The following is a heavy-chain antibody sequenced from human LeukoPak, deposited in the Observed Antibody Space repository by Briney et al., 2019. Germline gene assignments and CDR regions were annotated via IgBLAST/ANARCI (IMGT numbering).Heavy chain of an antibody. D-gene: IGHD2-2*01. Sequence: ASVKVSCKASGYTFTSYDINWVRQATGQGLEWMGWMNPDSGNTGYAQKFQGRVTMTRNTSISTAYMELSSLRSEDTAVYYCARSKVPAAIKGGAFDYWGQGTLVTVSS. V-gene: IGHV1-8*01. CDR1: GYTFTSYD. CDR2: MNPDSGNT. CDR3: ARSKVPAAIKGGAFDY. J-gene: IGHJ4*02.